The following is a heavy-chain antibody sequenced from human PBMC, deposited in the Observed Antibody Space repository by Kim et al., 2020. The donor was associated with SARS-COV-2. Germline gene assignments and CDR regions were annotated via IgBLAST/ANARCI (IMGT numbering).Heavy chain of an antibody. V-gene: IGHV3-53*01. CDR2: IYSGGST. J-gene: IGHJ4*02. CDR3: ARGGGQRYYGYHIDY. D-gene: IGHD3-10*01. Sequence: GGSLRLSCAASGFTVSSNYMSWVRQAPGKGLEWVSVIYSGGSTYYADSVKGRFTISRDNSKNTLYLQMNSLRAEDTAVYYCARGGGQRYYGYHIDYWGQGTLVTVSS. CDR1: GFTVSSNY.